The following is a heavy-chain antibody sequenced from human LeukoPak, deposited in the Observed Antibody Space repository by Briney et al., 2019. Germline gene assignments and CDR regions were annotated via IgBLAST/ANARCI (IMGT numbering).Heavy chain of an antibody. J-gene: IGHJ4*02. Sequence: GGSLRLSCAASGFTFSSYAMHWVRQAPGKGLEWVAVISYDGSNKYYADSVKGRFTISRDNSKNTLYLQMNSLRAEDTAVCYCAREADFWSGYYNYFDYWGQGTLVTVSS. CDR1: GFTFSSYA. D-gene: IGHD3-3*01. V-gene: IGHV3-30-3*01. CDR3: AREADFWSGYYNYFDY. CDR2: ISYDGSNK.